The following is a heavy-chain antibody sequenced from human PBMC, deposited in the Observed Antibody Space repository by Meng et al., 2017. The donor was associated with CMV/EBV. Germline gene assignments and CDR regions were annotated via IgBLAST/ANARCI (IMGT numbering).Heavy chain of an antibody. D-gene: IGHD3-10*01. Sequence: GESLKISCAASGFTFSSYAMHWVRQAPGKGLEWVAVISYDGSNKYYADSVKGRFTISRDNSKNTLYLQMNSLRAEDTAVYYCERHYGYWGQGTLVTV. V-gene: IGHV3-30*04. J-gene: IGHJ4*02. CDR1: GFTFSSYA. CDR2: ISYDGSNK. CDR3: ERHYGY.